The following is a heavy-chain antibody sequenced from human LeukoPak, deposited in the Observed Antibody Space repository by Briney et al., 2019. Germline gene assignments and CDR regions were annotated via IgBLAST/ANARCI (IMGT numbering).Heavy chain of an antibody. CDR1: GFTFSSYA. CDR2: ISYDRSNK. D-gene: IGHD3-16*01. Sequence: GGSLRLSCAASGFTFSSYAMHWVRQAPGKGLEWVAVISYDRSNKYYADSVKGRFTISRDNSKNTLYLQMNSLRAGDTAVYYCARVGGAAHYWGQGTLVTVSS. V-gene: IGHV3-30-3*01. J-gene: IGHJ4*02. CDR3: ARVGGAAHY.